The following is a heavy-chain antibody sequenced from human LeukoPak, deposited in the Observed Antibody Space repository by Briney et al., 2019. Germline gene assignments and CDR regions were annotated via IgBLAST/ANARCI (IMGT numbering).Heavy chain of an antibody. Sequence: GGSLRLSCAASGFTFSNAWMSWVRQAPGKGLEWVGRIKSKTDGGTTDYAAPVKGRFTISRDDSKNTLYLQMNSLKTEDTAVYYCTTDDYYDSSGYYYYYYYMDVWGKGTTVTISS. CDR2: IKSKTDGGTT. CDR3: TTDDYYDSSGYYYYYYYMDV. CDR1: GFTFSNAW. V-gene: IGHV3-15*01. D-gene: IGHD3-22*01. J-gene: IGHJ6*03.